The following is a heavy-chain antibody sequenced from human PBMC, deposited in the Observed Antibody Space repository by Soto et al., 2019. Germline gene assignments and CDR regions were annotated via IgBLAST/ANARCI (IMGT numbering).Heavy chain of an antibody. CDR2: ISGSGGST. J-gene: IGHJ5*02. Sequence: GGSLRLSCAGSGFTFSSYAMSWVRQAPGKGLEWVSTISGSGGSTYYADSVKGRFTISRDNSKNTLYLQMNSLRAEDTAVYYCARGAGAAAIGYNWFDPWGQGTLVTVSS. D-gene: IGHD6-25*01. V-gene: IGHV3-23*01. CDR1: GFTFSSYA. CDR3: ARGAGAAAIGYNWFDP.